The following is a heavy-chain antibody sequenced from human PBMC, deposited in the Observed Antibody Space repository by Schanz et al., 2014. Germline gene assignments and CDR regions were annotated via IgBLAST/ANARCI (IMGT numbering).Heavy chain of an antibody. CDR2: IYHNGDT. D-gene: IGHD1-26*01. Sequence: QVLLQESGPGVVKPSGTLSLTCAVSGGSIISSTWWGWVRQPPGKGLEWIGEIYHNGDTSFNPSLKSRATMSVDTSKKEFSLRLPSLTAADTALYYCVRGVGAWEQRIFDYWGKGTLVTVSS. V-gene: IGHV4-4*02. J-gene: IGHJ4*02. CDR3: VRGVGAWEQRIFDY. CDR1: GGSIISSTW.